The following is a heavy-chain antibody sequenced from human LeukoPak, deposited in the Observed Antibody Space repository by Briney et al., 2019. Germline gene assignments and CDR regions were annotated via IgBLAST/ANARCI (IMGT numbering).Heavy chain of an antibody. D-gene: IGHD6-13*01. CDR2: INPNSGGT. V-gene: IGHV1-2*02. Sequence: ASVKVSCKASGYTFTGYYMHWVRQVPGQGLEWMGWINPNSGGTNYAQKFQGRVTMTRDTSISTAYMELSRLRSDDTAVYYCAHLWYSSTQAPYYFDYWGQGTLVTVSS. CDR1: GYTFTGYY. CDR3: AHLWYSSTQAPYYFDY. J-gene: IGHJ4*02.